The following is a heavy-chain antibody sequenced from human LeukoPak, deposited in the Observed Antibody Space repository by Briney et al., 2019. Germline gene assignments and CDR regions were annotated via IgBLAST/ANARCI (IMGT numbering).Heavy chain of an antibody. J-gene: IGHJ4*02. V-gene: IGHV1-2*02. CDR3: ARSYRCSYCVC. D-gene: IGHD2-15*01. Sequence: ASVNVSSKSSIYPLTGYYMHCVRQAPGQGLEWMGWINPNSGGTNYAQKFQGRVTMTRDTSISTAYMELSRLRSDDTAVYYCARSYRCSYCVCWVQGSLVTVSS. CDR1: IYPLTGYY. CDR2: INPNSGGT.